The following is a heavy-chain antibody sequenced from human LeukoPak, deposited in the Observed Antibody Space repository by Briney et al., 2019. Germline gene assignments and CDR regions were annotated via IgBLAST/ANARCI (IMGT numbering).Heavy chain of an antibody. CDR2: IYPGDSDT. D-gene: IGHD2-21*02. Sequence: GESLKISCKGSGYSFTSYWLGWVRQMPGKGLEWMGIIYPGDSDTRYSPSFQGQVTISADKSISTAYLQWSSLKASDTAMYYCARSQNCGGDCYSYYYYGMDVWGQGTTVTVSS. CDR3: ARSQNCGGDCYSYYYYGMDV. J-gene: IGHJ6*02. V-gene: IGHV5-51*01. CDR1: GYSFTSYW.